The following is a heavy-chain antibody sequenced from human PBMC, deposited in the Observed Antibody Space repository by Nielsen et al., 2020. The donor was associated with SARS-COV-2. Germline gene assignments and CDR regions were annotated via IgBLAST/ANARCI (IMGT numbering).Heavy chain of an antibody. D-gene: IGHD2-2*01. CDR3: ARIRYQLPYYYYYGMDV. CDR2: IAWDDDK. CDR1: GFSLSTRGMC. J-gene: IGHJ6*02. Sequence: SGPTLVKPTQTLTLTCTFSGFSLSTRGMCVSWIRQPPGKALEWLALIAWDDDKYYSTSLKTRLTISKDTSKNQVVLTMTNMDPVDTATYYCARIRYQLPYYYYYGMDVWGQGTTVTVSS. V-gene: IGHV2-70*01.